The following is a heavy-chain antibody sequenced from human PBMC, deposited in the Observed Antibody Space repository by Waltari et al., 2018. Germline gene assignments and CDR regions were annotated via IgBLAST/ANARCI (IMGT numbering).Heavy chain of an antibody. CDR3: AKHSGSYYWFDP. D-gene: IGHD1-26*01. V-gene: IGHV3-23*01. CDR2: ISGSGGST. J-gene: IGHJ5*02. CDR1: GFTFSSYA. Sequence: EVQLLESGGGLVQPGGSLRLSCAASGFTFSSYAMSWVRQAPGKGLEWVSAISGSGGSTYYADSVKGRFTISRDNAKNTLYLQMNSLRAEDTAVYYCAKHSGSYYWFDPWGQGTLVTVSS.